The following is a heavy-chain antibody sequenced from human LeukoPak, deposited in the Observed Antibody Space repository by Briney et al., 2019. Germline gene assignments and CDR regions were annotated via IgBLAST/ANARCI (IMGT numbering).Heavy chain of an antibody. CDR1: GGSISDYY. J-gene: IGHJ4*02. V-gene: IGHV4-4*07. CDR2: IHPSGST. CDR3: ARNPVTGTNPKFDY. Sequence: SETLSLTCTVSGGSISDYYWSWIRQPAGKGLEWIGRIHPSGSTDHNPSLKSRATMSIDTSKKQFSLNLSSVTAADTAVYYCARNPVTGTNPKFDYWGQGTLVTVSS. D-gene: IGHD6-19*01.